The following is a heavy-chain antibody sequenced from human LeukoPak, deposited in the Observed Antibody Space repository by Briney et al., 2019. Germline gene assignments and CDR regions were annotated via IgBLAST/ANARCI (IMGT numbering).Heavy chain of an antibody. J-gene: IGHJ4*02. CDR3: ARMSIAGEFDY. Sequence: GGSLRLSCAASGFTVSSNYMSWVRQAPGKGLEWVSVIYSGGSTYYADSVKGRFTISRDNSKNTLYLPMNSLRAEDTAVYYCARMSIAGEFDYWGQGTLVTVSS. D-gene: IGHD1-14*01. CDR2: IYSGGST. CDR1: GFTVSSNY. V-gene: IGHV3-53*01.